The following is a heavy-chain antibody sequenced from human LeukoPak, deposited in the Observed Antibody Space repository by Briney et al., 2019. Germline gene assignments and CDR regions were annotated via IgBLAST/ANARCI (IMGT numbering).Heavy chain of an antibody. Sequence: ASVKVPCKASGYTFTGYYMHWVRQAPGQGLEWMAWIDPHSGGTNYAQKFQGRVTMTRDTSISTAYMELSRLRSDGTAVYYCVRVPQYTSGWIGDHYGMDVWGQGTTVIVSS. CDR1: GYTFTGYY. D-gene: IGHD6-19*01. J-gene: IGHJ6*02. V-gene: IGHV1-2*02. CDR2: IDPHSGGT. CDR3: VRVPQYTSGWIGDHYGMDV.